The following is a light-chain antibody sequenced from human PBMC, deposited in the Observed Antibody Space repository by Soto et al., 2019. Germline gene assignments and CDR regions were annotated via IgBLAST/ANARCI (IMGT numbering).Light chain of an antibody. CDR1: SSDVGGYDY. V-gene: IGLV2-14*01. CDR3: SSLTSGSTRV. Sequence: QSALTQPASVSGSPGQSITISCTGTSSDVGGYDYVSWYQQHPDKAPKLSVYEVTHRPSGVSNRFSGSKSGNTASLTISGLQAEDGADYYCSSLTSGSTRVFGTGTKLTVL. J-gene: IGLJ1*01. CDR2: EVT.